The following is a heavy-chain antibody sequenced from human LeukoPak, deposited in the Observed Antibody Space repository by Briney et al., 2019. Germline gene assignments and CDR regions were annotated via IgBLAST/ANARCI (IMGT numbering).Heavy chain of an antibody. Sequence: GGSLRLSCAASGFTFSSYSMNWVRQAPGKGPEWVSSISSSSSYIYYADSVKGRFTISRDNAKNSLYLQMNSLRAEDTAVYYCASLGGYCSSTSCYRSYYGMDVWGQGTTVTVSS. V-gene: IGHV3-21*01. CDR2: ISSSSSYI. D-gene: IGHD2-2*01. CDR3: ASLGGYCSSTSCYRSYYGMDV. CDR1: GFTFSSYS. J-gene: IGHJ6*02.